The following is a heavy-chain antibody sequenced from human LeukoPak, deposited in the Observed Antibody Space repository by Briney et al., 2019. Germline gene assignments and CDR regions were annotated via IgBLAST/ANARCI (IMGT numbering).Heavy chain of an antibody. CDR2: IYYSGST. D-gene: IGHD3-22*01. V-gene: IGHV4-30-4*01. CDR1: GGSISSSNW. J-gene: IGHJ2*01. CDR3: ARDYYDSSGPEPGYFDL. Sequence: SETLSLTCAVSGGSISSSNWWSWIRQPPGKGLEWIGYIYYSGSTYYNPSLKSRVTISVDTSKNQFSLKLSSVTAADTAVYYCARDYYDSSGPEPGYFDLWGRGTLVTVSS.